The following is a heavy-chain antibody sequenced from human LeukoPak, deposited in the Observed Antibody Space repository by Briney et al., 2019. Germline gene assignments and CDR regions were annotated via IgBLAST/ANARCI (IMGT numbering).Heavy chain of an antibody. Sequence: PGGSLRLSCAASGFTFSSYGMHWVRQAPGKGLEWVAVISFDGSNKYYADSVKGRFTISRDNSKNTLYLQMNSLRAEDTAVYYCAKSRYSSSWYVDYWGQGTLVTVSS. V-gene: IGHV3-30*18. CDR2: ISFDGSNK. D-gene: IGHD6-13*01. CDR3: AKSRYSSSWYVDY. CDR1: GFTFSSYG. J-gene: IGHJ4*02.